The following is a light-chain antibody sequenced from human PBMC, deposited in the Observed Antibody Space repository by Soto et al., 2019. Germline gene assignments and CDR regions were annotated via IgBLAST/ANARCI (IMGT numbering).Light chain of an antibody. CDR2: DAS. Sequence: ENVLTQSPGTLSLSPGERATLSCRASQSVSSSYLAWYQQKPGQAPRLLIYDASSRATGIPDRFSGSGSGTDFTLTISRLEPEDFAVYFCQQCGSSPRTFGQGTKVEIK. CDR3: QQCGSSPRT. J-gene: IGKJ1*01. V-gene: IGKV3-20*01. CDR1: QSVSSSY.